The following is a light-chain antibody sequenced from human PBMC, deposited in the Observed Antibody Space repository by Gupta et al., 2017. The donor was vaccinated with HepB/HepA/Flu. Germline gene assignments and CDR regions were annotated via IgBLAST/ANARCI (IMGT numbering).Light chain of an antibody. CDR3: QQDLNFPLT. Sequence: DIQMTQSPSTRSASVGDRVTITCRASQSISSWLAWYQQKPGKAPKFLIYKASNLESGVPSRFSGSGSGTEFTLTISGRQPDDFAIYYCQQDLNFPLTFGGGTKVEIK. CDR1: QSISSW. CDR2: KAS. J-gene: IGKJ4*01. V-gene: IGKV1-5*03.